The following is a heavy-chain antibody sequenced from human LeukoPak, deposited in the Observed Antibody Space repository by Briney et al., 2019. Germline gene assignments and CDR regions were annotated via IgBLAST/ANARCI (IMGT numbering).Heavy chain of an antibody. D-gene: IGHD1-26*01. CDR1: GFTFSSYA. CDR3: AKLIVGAIAPPDY. Sequence: PGGSLRLSCAASGFTFSSYAMSWVRQAPGKGLEWVSAISGSGGSTYYADSVKGRFTISRDNSKHTLYLQMNSLRAEDTAVYYCAKLIVGAIAPPDYWGQGTLVTVSS. CDR2: ISGSGGST. V-gene: IGHV3-23*01. J-gene: IGHJ4*02.